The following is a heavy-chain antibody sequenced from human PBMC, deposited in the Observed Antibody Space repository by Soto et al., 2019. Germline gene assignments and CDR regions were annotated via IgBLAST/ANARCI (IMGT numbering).Heavy chain of an antibody. J-gene: IGHJ3*02. Sequence: QVQLQESGPGLVKPSETLFLTCTVSGGSISSYYWSWIRQPPGKGLEWIGYIYYSGSTNYNPSLKSRVTISVDTSKNQFSRKLSSVTAADTAVYYCARGRPAATDAFDIWGQGTMVTVSS. V-gene: IGHV4-59*08. CDR3: ARGRPAATDAFDI. D-gene: IGHD2-2*01. CDR1: GGSISSYY. CDR2: IYYSGST.